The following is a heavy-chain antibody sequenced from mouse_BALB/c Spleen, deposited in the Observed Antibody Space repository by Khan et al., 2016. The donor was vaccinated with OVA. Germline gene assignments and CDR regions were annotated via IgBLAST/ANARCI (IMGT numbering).Heavy chain of an antibody. D-gene: IGHD1-1*02. CDR3: ARDDYSEAMDY. V-gene: IGHV9-3-1*01. Sequence: QIQLVQSGPELKKPGETVKISCKASGYTFTNYGMNWVKQAPGKGLKWMGFINTYTGEPTYADDFKGRFAFSLETSASTAYLQINNLKNEDTSTFCGARDDYSEAMDYWGQGTSVTVSS. CDR1: GYTFTNYG. CDR2: INTYTGEP. J-gene: IGHJ4*01.